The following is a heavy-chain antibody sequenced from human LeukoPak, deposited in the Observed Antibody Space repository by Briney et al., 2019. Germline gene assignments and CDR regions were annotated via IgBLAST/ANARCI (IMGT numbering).Heavy chain of an antibody. CDR1: GYTFTSYG. CDR2: ISAYNGNT. Sequence: ASVKVSCKASGYTFTSYGISWVRQAPGQGLEWMGWISAYNGNTNYAQKLQGRVTMTPDTSTSTAYMELRSLRSDDTAVYYCARDDYGDHGPDAFDIWGQGTMVTVSS. J-gene: IGHJ3*02. V-gene: IGHV1-18*01. D-gene: IGHD4-17*01. CDR3: ARDDYGDHGPDAFDI.